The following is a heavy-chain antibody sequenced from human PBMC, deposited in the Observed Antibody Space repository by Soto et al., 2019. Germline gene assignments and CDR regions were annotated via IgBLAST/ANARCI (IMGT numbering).Heavy chain of an antibody. Sequence: EVQLLESGGGLVQSGGSLRLSCVASGFTFSRFAMSWVRQAPGKGLEWVSTISPPGGTTFYADSARGRFTISRDNSKNTMYLELNSLRAEDTAIYYCAKDLTPIQLWPSSFDFWGQGTLVTVSS. V-gene: IGHV3-23*01. CDR3: AKDLTPIQLWPSSFDF. CDR2: ISPPGGTT. J-gene: IGHJ4*02. D-gene: IGHD5-18*01. CDR1: GFTFSRFA.